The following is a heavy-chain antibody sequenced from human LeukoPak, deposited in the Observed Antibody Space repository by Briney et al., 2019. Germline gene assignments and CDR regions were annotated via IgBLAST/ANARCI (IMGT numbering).Heavy chain of an antibody. V-gene: IGHV3-53*01. D-gene: IGHD3-3*01. Sequence: GGSLRLSCAASGFTFSSNYMSWVRQAPGKGLEWVSVIYSGGSTYYADSVKGRFTISRDNSKNTLYLQMNSLRAEDTAVYYCARVGYDFWSGYYTGYYFDYWGQGTLVTVSS. CDR3: ARVGYDFWSGYYTGYYFDY. CDR2: IYSGGST. CDR1: GFTFSSNY. J-gene: IGHJ4*02.